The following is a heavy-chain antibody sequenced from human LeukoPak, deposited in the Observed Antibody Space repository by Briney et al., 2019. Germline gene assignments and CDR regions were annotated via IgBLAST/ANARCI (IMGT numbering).Heavy chain of an antibody. Sequence: GRSLRLSCAASGFTFDDYAMHWVRQAPGKGLEWVSSISGRGGDSYYADSVKGRFTISRDNSKNMVYLQMSSLRAEDTAVYYCATNLVVVAATGGDDAFDIWGQGTMVAVSS. CDR2: ISGRGGDS. D-gene: IGHD2-15*01. V-gene: IGHV3-23*01. J-gene: IGHJ3*02. CDR1: GFTFDDYA. CDR3: ATNLVVVAATGGDDAFDI.